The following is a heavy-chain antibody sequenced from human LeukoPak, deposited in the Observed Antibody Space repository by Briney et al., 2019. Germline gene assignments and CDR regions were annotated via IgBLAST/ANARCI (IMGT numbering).Heavy chain of an antibody. J-gene: IGHJ6*02. CDR1: GYTFTSYD. CDR2: MNPNSGNT. D-gene: IGHD3-16*02. CDR3: ARASYRSDGMDV. Sequence: ASVKVSCKASGYTFTSYDINWVRQATGQGLEWMGWMNPNSGNTGYAQKFQGRVTMTRNTSISTAYMELSSLRSEDTAVYYCARASYRSDGMDVWGQGTLVTVSS. V-gene: IGHV1-8*01.